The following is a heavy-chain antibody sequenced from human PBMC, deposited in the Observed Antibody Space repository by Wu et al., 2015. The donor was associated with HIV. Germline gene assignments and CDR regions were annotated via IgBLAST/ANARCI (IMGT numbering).Heavy chain of an antibody. V-gene: IGHV1-46*01. CDR1: GYTFTSYY. D-gene: IGHD4-17*01. CDR3: ARGSFLHLGVHGDSYYFDY. J-gene: IGHJ4*02. CDR2: INPSGGST. Sequence: QVQLVQSGAEVKKPGASVKVSCKASGYTFTSYYMHWVRQAPGQGLEWMGIINPSGGSTSYAQKFQGRVTITADESTSTAYMELSSLRSEDTAVYYCARGSFLHLGVHGDSYYFDYWGQGTLVTVSS.